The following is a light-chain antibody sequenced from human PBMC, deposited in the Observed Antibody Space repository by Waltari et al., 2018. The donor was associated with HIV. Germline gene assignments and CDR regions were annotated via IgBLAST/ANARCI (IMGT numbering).Light chain of an antibody. Sequence: QSALTQPPSASGSPGQSVTISCTGTSSDVGGYNYVSWYQQHPGKAPKYIIYGVSKRPSGGPDRFSGSKSGNTASLTVSGLQAEDEADYYCSSYAGSNWVFGGGTKLTVL. J-gene: IGLJ3*02. V-gene: IGLV2-8*01. CDR3: SSYAGSNWV. CDR2: GVS. CDR1: SSDVGGYNY.